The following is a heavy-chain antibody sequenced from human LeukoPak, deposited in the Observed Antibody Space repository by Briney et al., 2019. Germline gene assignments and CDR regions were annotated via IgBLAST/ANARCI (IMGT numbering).Heavy chain of an antibody. CDR1: GYTFTSYG. Sequence: ASVKVSCKASGYTFTSYGISRVRQAPGQGLEWMGWISVYNGNSNYAQKLQGRVTMTTDTSTSTAYMELRSLRSDDTAVYYCARDHDSSGYYYGTSNDAFDIWGQGTMVTVSS. D-gene: IGHD3-22*01. J-gene: IGHJ3*02. CDR2: ISVYNGNS. CDR3: ARDHDSSGYYYGTSNDAFDI. V-gene: IGHV1-18*01.